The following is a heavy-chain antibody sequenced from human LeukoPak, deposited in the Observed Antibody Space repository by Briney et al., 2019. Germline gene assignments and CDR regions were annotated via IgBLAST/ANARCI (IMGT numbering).Heavy chain of an antibody. D-gene: IGHD2-15*01. CDR3: ARRSHCTGDSCYPV. CDR2: IYYGGST. V-gene: IGHV4-39*01. CDR1: GDSMTSSNHY. Sequence: SETLSLTCTVSGDSMTSSNHYWVWIRQPPGKGLEWIGSIYYGGSTYHNPSLKSRVTISQDTSKNQFSLKVNTVTAADTAVYHCARRSHCTGDSCYPVWGQGTTVTVSS. J-gene: IGHJ6*02.